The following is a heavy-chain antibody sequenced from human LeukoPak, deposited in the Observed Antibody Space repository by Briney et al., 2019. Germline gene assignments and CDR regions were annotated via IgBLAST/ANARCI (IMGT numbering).Heavy chain of an antibody. V-gene: IGHV3-48*03. CDR1: GFTFSSYE. J-gene: IGHJ4*02. D-gene: IGHD2-21*02. CDR3: ARDGYCGGDCYPDY. CDR2: ISSSGSTI. Sequence: GGSLRLSCAASGFTFSSYEMNWVRQAPGKGLEWVSYISSSGSTIYYADSVKGRFTISRDNAKNSLYLQMNSLRAEDTAVYYCARDGYCGGDCYPDYWGQGTLVTVSS.